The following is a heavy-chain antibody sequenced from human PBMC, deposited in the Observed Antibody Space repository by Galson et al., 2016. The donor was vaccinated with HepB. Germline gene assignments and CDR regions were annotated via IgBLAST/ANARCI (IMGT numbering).Heavy chain of an antibody. CDR2: IKKDGSEI. Sequence: SLRLSCAASGFSLGNYWMNWARQAPGKGLEWLANIKKDGSEINYVDSVKGRFTISRDNAKNSLFLQMNTLRVEDTAVYYCTRGYDFWGRGTQVTVSS. CDR1: GFSLGNYW. V-gene: IGHV3-7*04. J-gene: IGHJ2*01. CDR3: TRGYDF.